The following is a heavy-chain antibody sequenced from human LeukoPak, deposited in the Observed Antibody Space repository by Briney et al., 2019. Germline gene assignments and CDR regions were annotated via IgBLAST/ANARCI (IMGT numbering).Heavy chain of an antibody. CDR2: INPSGGRT. D-gene: IGHD3-3*01. CDR1: GYAFTSDY. V-gene: IGHV1-46*01. J-gene: IGHJ4*02. CDR3: ARGSRFLDY. Sequence: ASVKVSCKASGYAFTSDYIHWVRQAPGQGLEWLGIINPSGGRTTYGQNFQGRVTMTRDTSTSTVYMELSSLRSEDTAVYYCARGSRFLDYWGQGTLVTVSS.